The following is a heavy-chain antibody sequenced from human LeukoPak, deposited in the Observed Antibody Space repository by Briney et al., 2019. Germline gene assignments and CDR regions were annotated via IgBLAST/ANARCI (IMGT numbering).Heavy chain of an antibody. V-gene: IGHV3-9*03. Sequence: GRSLRLXCAASGFTFDDYAMHWVRQTPGKGLEWVSGISWDSGSIGYADSVKGRFTISRDNAKNSLFLQMNSLRAEDMALYYCAKGLYLGDSVAGTLGFDYWGQGTLVTVSS. J-gene: IGHJ4*02. CDR2: ISWDSGSI. CDR3: AKGLYLGDSVAGTLGFDY. D-gene: IGHD6-19*01. CDR1: GFTFDDYA.